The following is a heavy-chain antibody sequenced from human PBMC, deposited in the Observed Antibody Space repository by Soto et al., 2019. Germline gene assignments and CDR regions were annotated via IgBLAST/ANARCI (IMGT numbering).Heavy chain of an antibody. CDR1: GGSISSGGYY. J-gene: IGHJ5*02. Sequence: QVQLQESGPGLVKPSQTLSLTCTVSGGSISSGGYYWSWIRQHPGKGLEWIGYIYYSGSTYYNPSLKSRVTISVDTSKNQFSLKLSSVTAADTAVYYCARDQKGYYYDNWFDPWGQGTLVTVSS. D-gene: IGHD3-22*01. V-gene: IGHV4-31*03. CDR2: IYYSGST. CDR3: ARDQKGYYYDNWFDP.